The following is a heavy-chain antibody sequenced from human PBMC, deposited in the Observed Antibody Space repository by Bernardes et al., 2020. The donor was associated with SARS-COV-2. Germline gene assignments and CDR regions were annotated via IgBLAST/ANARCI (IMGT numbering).Heavy chain of an antibody. D-gene: IGHD4-17*01. CDR2: ISGSGGNT. V-gene: IGHV3-23*01. J-gene: IGHJ4*02. CDR1: GFTLSSFV. Sequence: GGSLRLSCAASGFTLSSFVMNWVRQAPGKGLEWVSGISGSGGNTYYADSVKGRFTISRDNSKNTLYLQMNSLRAEDTAVYYCTKDEIAVTSSFDYWGQGNLVTVSS. CDR3: TKDEIAVTSSFDY.